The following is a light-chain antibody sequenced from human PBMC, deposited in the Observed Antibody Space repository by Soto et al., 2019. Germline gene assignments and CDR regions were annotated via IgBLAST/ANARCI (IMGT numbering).Light chain of an antibody. V-gene: IGKV4-1*01. CDR3: QQYYITPLT. J-gene: IGKJ3*01. CDR1: QSVFYSSNNKNY. Sequence: DIVMTQSPDSLAVSLGERATINCKSSQSVFYSSNNKNYLAWYQQKPGQPPKLLIYWASTRESGVPDRFSGSGSGTDFPLPISSLQAEDVAVYYCQQYYITPLTFGPGTKVDLK. CDR2: WAS.